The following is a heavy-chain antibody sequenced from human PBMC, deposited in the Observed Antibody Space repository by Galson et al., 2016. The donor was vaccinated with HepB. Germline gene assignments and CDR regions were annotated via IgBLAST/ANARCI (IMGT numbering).Heavy chain of an antibody. V-gene: IGHV3-74*01. J-gene: IGHJ4*02. CDR2: ITPDGSGS. CDR3: ARLWVGDAATSGLDF. D-gene: IGHD2-15*01. Sequence: SLRLSCAASGFSFSNYWMHWVRQAPGKGLMWVSRITPDGSGSNLADSVKGRFTISRDNAKSMVYLQMNSLRAEDTAVYYCARLWVGDAATSGLDFWGQGTLVNVSS. CDR1: GFSFSNYW.